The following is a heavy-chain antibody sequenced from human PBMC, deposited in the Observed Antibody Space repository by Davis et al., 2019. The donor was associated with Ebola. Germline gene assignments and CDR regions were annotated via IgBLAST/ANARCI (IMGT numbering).Heavy chain of an antibody. CDR3: ARDHYDSSAHNWFDP. J-gene: IGHJ5*02. CDR1: GFTFSSYG. V-gene: IGHV3-33*01. D-gene: IGHD3-22*01. Sequence: GESPKISCAASGFTFSSYGMHWVRQAPGKGLEWVALIWYDGSNENYADSVKGRFTISRDNSKNTLYLQMNSLRAEDTAVYYCARDHYDSSAHNWFDPWGQGTLVTVSS. CDR2: IWYDGSNE.